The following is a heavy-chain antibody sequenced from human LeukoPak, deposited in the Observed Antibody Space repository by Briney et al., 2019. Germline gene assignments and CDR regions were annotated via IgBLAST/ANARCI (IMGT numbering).Heavy chain of an antibody. D-gene: IGHD6-19*01. V-gene: IGHV1-46*01. J-gene: IGHJ4*02. CDR1: GYTFTSYY. CDR3: ARDQQIIPGYSSGWYGELDY. Sequence: ASVKVSCKASGYTFTSYYMHWVRQAPGQGLEWMGIIIPSGGSTSYAQKFQGRVTMTRDTSTSTVYMELSSLRSEDTAVYYCARDQQIIPGYSSGWYGELDYWGQGTLVTVSS. CDR2: IIPSGGST.